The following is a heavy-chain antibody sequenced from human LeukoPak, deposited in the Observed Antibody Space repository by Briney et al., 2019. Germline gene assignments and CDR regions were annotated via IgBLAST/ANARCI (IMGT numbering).Heavy chain of an antibody. CDR2: ISGSGSGGST. V-gene: IGHV3-23*01. D-gene: IGHD5-24*01. Sequence: QSGGSLRLSCVASGFTFSSHGMSWVRQAPGKGLEWVSSISGSGSGGSTYYADSVKGRFTTSRDNSKNTLYLQMNSLIAEDTAVYYCAKSGYNRFDYWGQGTRVTVSS. CDR1: GFTFSSHG. CDR3: AKSGYNRFDY. J-gene: IGHJ4*02.